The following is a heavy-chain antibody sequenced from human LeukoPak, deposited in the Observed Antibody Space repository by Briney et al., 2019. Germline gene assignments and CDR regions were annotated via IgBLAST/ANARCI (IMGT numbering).Heavy chain of an antibody. Sequence: SETLSLTCTVSGVSISSYYWSWIRQPPGKGLEWIGYYYYSGNTNYNPSLKCRVTISEDTSKNQFSLRLFSVTASDTAVYYCATTFSGYVSSWPEYFQHWGQGILVTVSS. J-gene: IGHJ1*01. CDR1: GVSISSYY. V-gene: IGHV4-59*08. D-gene: IGHD6-13*01. CDR3: ATTFSGYVSSWPEYFQH. CDR2: YYYSGNT.